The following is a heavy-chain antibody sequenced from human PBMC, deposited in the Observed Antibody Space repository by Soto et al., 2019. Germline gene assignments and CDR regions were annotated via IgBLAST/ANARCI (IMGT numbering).Heavy chain of an antibody. CDR3: ARRDRSGFSYWLDT. CDR2: IYFSGTT. Sequence: SETLSLTCTVSGGSINSGGYYWTWIRQHPGKGLEWIGTIYFSGTTNYNPSLKSRVTISVDTSKSQFSLKLSSVTAADTVVYYCARRDRSGFSYWLDTWGQGTLVTVSS. J-gene: IGHJ5*02. CDR1: GGSINSGGYY. V-gene: IGHV4-31*03. D-gene: IGHD3-22*01.